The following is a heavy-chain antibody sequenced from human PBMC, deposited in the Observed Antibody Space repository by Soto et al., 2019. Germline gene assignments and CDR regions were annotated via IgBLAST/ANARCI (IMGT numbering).Heavy chain of an antibody. D-gene: IGHD3-3*01. CDR3: ASFTSMGMDV. CDR2: IIPILGIA. J-gene: IGHJ6*02. V-gene: IGHV1-69*02. CDR1: GGTFSSYI. Sequence: QVQLVQSGAEGKKPGSSLKVSCKASGGTFSSYIISWVRRAPGQGLEWRGRIIPILGIANYAQKFQGRVTIXXDKSTSTAYMELSSLRSEDTAVYYCASFTSMGMDVWGQGTTVTVSS.